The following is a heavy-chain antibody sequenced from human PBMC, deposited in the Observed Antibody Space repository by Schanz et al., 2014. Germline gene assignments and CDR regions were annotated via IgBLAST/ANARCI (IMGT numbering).Heavy chain of an antibody. CDR2: ISADNGNT. CDR3: LRANPTQHVVLPDALRY. Sequence: QVQLVQSGAEVKKPGSSVNVSCEASGGTFGRYTISWLRQAPGQGLEWMGWISADNGNTNYAQKFQDRVTLTSDTAASPAYMELRSLRPDDTAVYYCLRANPTQHVVLPDALRYWGQGTLVSVSS. V-gene: IGHV1-18*01. D-gene: IGHD2-2*01. J-gene: IGHJ4*02. CDR1: GGTFGRYT.